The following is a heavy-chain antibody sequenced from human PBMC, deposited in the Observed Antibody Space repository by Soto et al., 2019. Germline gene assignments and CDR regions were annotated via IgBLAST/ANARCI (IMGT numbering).Heavy chain of an antibody. CDR3: ASGHTSGTSDY. CDR2: ISSSGNTR. J-gene: IGHJ4*02. Sequence: QVQVVESGGGLVKPGGSLRLSCAASGFTFSDYYMSWIRQAPGKGLEWVSYISSSGNTRYYEDSVRGRFIISRDNAKNSLFLQMNSLRAEDTAVYYCASGHTSGTSDYWGQGTLVTVSS. CDR1: GFTFSDYY. V-gene: IGHV3-11*01. D-gene: IGHD1-1*01.